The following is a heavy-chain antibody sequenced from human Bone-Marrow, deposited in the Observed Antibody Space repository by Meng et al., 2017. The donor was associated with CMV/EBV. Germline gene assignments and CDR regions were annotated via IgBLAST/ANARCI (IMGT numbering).Heavy chain of an antibody. CDR1: GFTFSSYA. D-gene: IGHD1-1*01. CDR3: AKDDHNWNEIYYGMDV. Sequence: GESLKISCAASGFTFSSYAMHWVRQAPGKGLEWVAVISYDGSNKYYADSVKGRFTISRDNSKNTPYLQMNSLRAEDTAVYYCAKDDHNWNEIYYGMDVWGQGTTVTVSS. J-gene: IGHJ6*02. CDR2: ISYDGSNK. V-gene: IGHV3-30-3*01.